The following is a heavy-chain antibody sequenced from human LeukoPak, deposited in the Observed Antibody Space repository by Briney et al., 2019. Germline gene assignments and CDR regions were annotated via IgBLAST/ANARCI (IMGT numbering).Heavy chain of an antibody. D-gene: IGHD3-3*01. Sequence: GGSLRLSCAASGFTFSTNSMNWVRQAPGKGLEWVSYISSTGGTIYYADSMKGRFTIPRDNAKNSLYLQMNSLRAEDTAVYYCAKEVPNYDFWSGYSGTDYWGQGTLVTVSS. J-gene: IGHJ4*02. CDR3: AKEVPNYDFWSGYSGTDY. V-gene: IGHV3-48*04. CDR1: GFTFSTNS. CDR2: ISSTGGTI.